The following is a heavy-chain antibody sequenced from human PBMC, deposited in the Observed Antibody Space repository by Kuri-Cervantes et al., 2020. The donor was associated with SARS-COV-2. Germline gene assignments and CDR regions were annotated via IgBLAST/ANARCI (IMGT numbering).Heavy chain of an antibody. Sequence: ESLKISCTVPGGSISSSSYYWGWIRQPPGKGLEWIGSIYYSGSTYYNPSLKSRVTISVDTSKNQFSLKLSSVTAADTAVYYCARGSGYCSSTSCYVVYYYYYMDVWGKGTTVTVSS. CDR2: IYYSGST. CDR3: ARGSGYCSSTSCYVVYYYYYMDV. V-gene: IGHV4-39*07. CDR1: GGSISSSSYY. J-gene: IGHJ6*03. D-gene: IGHD2-2*03.